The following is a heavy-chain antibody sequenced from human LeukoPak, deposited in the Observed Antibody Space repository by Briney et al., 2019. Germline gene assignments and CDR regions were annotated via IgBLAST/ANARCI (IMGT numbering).Heavy chain of an antibody. V-gene: IGHV3-66*03. J-gene: IGHJ4*02. CDR2: IYSDNT. Sequence: GGSLRLSCAASGFTFSSYWMHWVRHAPGKGLGWVSFIYSDNTHYSYSVKGRFTISRDNSKNTLYLQMNSLRAEDTAVYYCAKELYPYDSSGQRLDYWGQGTLVTVSS. CDR1: GFTFSSYW. CDR3: AKELYPYDSSGQRLDY. D-gene: IGHD3-22*01.